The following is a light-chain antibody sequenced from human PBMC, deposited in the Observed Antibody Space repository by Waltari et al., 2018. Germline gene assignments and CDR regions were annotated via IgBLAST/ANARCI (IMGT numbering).Light chain of an antibody. V-gene: IGLV2-14*03. J-gene: IGLJ3*02. CDR3: SSYTTNTRV. CDR1: SGDLVIGNR. CDR2: DVS. Sequence: QSALTQPASVSGSPGQSITISCTGTSGDLVIGNRVSWYPQYPGKAPKLMIYDVSSRPSGVSDRFSGSKYGNTASLTISGLQVEDEADYYCSSYTTNTRVFGGGTKLTVL.